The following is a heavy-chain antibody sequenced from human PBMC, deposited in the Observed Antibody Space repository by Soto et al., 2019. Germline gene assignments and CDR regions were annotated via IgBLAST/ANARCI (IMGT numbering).Heavy chain of an antibody. V-gene: IGHV3-30*18. CDR3: AKDREEDTAIPADYYYYYGMDV. Sequence: GGSLRLSCAASGFTFSSYGMHWVRQAPGKGLKWVAVISYDGSNKYYADSVKGRYTISRDNSKNTLYLQMNSLRAEDTAVYYCAKDREEDTAIPADYYYYYGMDVWGQGTTVTVSS. J-gene: IGHJ6*02. CDR1: GFTFSSYG. D-gene: IGHD5-18*01. CDR2: ISYDGSNK.